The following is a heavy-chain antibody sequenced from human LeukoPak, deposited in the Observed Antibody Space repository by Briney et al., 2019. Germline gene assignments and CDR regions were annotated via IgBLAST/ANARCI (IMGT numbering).Heavy chain of an antibody. D-gene: IGHD3-10*01. CDR3: AREGFGEEDYYYGMDV. Sequence: ASVKVSCKASGYTFTSYDINWVRQATGQGLEWMGWMNPNSGNTGYAQKFQGRVTMTRNTSISTAYMELSSLRSEDTAVYYCAREGFGEEDYYYGMDVWGQGTTVTVSS. CDR2: MNPNSGNT. J-gene: IGHJ6*02. V-gene: IGHV1-8*01. CDR1: GYTFTSYD.